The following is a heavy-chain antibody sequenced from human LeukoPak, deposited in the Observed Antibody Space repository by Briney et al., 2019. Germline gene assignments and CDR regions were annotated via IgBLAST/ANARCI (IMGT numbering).Heavy chain of an antibody. CDR1: GFTFSSYW. Sequence: PGGSLRLSCAVSGFTFSSYWMTWVRQAPGKGLEWVAQIKTDGNEKYYVDSVKGRFTISRDNAKNSLYLQLSSLRSEDTAVYYCARDRNRLFDYWGQGTLVTVSS. J-gene: IGHJ4*02. V-gene: IGHV3-7*05. CDR3: ARDRNRLFDY. CDR2: IKTDGNEK. D-gene: IGHD1-14*01.